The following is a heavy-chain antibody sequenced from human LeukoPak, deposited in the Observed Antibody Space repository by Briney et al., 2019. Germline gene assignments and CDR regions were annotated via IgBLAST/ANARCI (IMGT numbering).Heavy chain of an antibody. CDR2: TLHSGRP. D-gene: IGHD6-19*01. Sequence: SRTVSLTCAVSGGSTSTSNWWGWVSQPPGKGLEWNGETLHSGRPNMHPSLKSRVPITANHPKNQSTLKLSSVTAADTAVYYCARAAYSSGRGSDYWGQGTLVTVSS. J-gene: IGHJ4*02. V-gene: IGHV4-4*02. CDR3: ARAAYSSGRGSDY. CDR1: GGSTSTSNW.